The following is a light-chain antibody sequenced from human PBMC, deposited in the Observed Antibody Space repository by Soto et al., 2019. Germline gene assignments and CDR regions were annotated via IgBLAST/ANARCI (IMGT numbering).Light chain of an antibody. CDR3: QTWGTGTLWV. J-gene: IGLJ3*02. CDR2: LNSDGSH. V-gene: IGLV4-69*01. Sequence: QPVLTQSPSASASLGASVKLTCTLSSGHSSYAIAWHQQQPEKGPRYLMKLNSDGSHSKGDGIPDRFSGSSSGAERYLTISSLQSEDEADYYWQTWGTGTLWVFGGGTKLTVL. CDR1: SGHSSYA.